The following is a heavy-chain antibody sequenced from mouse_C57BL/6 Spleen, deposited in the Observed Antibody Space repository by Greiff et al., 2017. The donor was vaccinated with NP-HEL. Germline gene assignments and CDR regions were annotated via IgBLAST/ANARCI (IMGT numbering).Heavy chain of an antibody. Sequence: EVQLQQSGPELVKPGASVKIPCKASGYTFTDYNMDWVKQSHGKSLEWIGDINPNNGGTIYNQKFKGKATLTVDKSSNTAYMERRSLTSEDTSVYYCARSYYRRGYFDYRGQAPTRTASS. V-gene: IGHV1-18*01. J-gene: IGHJ2*01. CDR3: ARSYYRRGYFDY. CDR1: GYTFTDYN. D-gene: IGHD2-12*01. CDR2: INPNNGGT.